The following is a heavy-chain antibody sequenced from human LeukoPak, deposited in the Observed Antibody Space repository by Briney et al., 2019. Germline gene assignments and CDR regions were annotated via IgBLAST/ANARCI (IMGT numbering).Heavy chain of an antibody. J-gene: IGHJ4*02. CDR2: INANSGGT. Sequence: ASVKVSCKASGYTFTDYYMHWVRQAPGQGLEWMGWINANSGGTNYAQKFQGRVTMTRDTSISTAYMELSRLRSDDTAVYYCARDTGYGSGSYYNLASDYWGQGTLVTVSS. D-gene: IGHD3-10*01. V-gene: IGHV1-2*02. CDR3: ARDTGYGSGSYYNLASDY. CDR1: GYTFTDYY.